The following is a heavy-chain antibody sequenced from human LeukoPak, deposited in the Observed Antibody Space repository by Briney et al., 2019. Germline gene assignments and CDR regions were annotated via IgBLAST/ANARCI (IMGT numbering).Heavy chain of an antibody. J-gene: IGHJ3*02. CDR1: GFTFSSYA. Sequence: GGSLRLSCAASGFTFSSYAMHWVRQAPGKGLEWVAVISYDGINEYYADSVKGRFTISRDNSKNTLYLQMNSLRAEDTAVYYCARDREDYYDTWGAFDIWGQGTMVTVSS. D-gene: IGHD3-22*01. CDR2: ISYDGINE. CDR3: ARDREDYYDTWGAFDI. V-gene: IGHV3-30-3*01.